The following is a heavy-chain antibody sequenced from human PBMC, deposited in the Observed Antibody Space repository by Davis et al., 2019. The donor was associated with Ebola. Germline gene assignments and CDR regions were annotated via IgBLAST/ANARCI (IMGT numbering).Heavy chain of an antibody. D-gene: IGHD3-22*01. CDR3: ARGGEYYDSSGYYHH. V-gene: IGHV3-30-3*01. Sequence: GESLKISCAASGFTFSSYAMHWVRQAPGKGLEWVAVISYDGSNKYYADSVKGRFTISRDNSKNTLYLQMNSLRAEDTAVYYCARGGEYYDSSGYYHHWGQGTLVTVSS. J-gene: IGHJ4*02. CDR2: ISYDGSNK. CDR1: GFTFSSYA.